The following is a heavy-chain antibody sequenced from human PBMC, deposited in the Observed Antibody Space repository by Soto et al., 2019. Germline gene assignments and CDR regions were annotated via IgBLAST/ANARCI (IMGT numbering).Heavy chain of an antibody. CDR2: IYYSGST. J-gene: IGHJ6*02. V-gene: IGHV4-30-4*01. D-gene: IGHD3-9*01. CDR1: GGSISSGDYY. Sequence: PSETLSLTCTVSGGSISSGDYYWSWIRQPPGKGLEWIGYIYYSGSTYYNPSLKSRVTISVDTSKNQFSLKLSSVTAADTAVYYCASATPTYYDILTGFAYYYYGMDVWGQGTTVTVS. CDR3: ASATPTYYDILTGFAYYYYGMDV.